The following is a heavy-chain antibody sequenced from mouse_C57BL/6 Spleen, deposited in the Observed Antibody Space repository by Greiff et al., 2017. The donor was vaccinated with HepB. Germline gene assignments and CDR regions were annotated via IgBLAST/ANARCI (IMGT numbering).Heavy chain of an antibody. Sequence: EVKLVESEGGLVQPGSSMKLSCTASGFTFSDYYMAWVRQVPEKGLEWVANINYDGSSTYYLDSLKSRFIISRDNEKNILYLQMSSLKSEDTATYYCARELTTVVASHWYFDVWGTGTTVTVSS. J-gene: IGHJ1*03. CDR3: ARELTTVVASHWYFDV. D-gene: IGHD1-1*01. CDR2: INYDGSST. V-gene: IGHV5-16*01. CDR1: GFTFSDYY.